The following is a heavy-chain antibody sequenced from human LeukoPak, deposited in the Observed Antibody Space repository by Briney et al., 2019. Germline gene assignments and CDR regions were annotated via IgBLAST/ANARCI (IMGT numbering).Heavy chain of an antibody. J-gene: IGHJ4*02. Sequence: GGSLRLSCAVSGITLSNYGMSWVRQAPGKGLEWVAGISDSGGNTKYADSVKGRFTISRDNPKNTLYLQMNSLRAEDTAVYFCAKRGVVIRVILVGFHKEAYYYESWGQGALVTVSS. V-gene: IGHV3-23*01. CDR2: ISDSGGNT. CDR1: GITLSNYG. D-gene: IGHD3/OR15-3a*01. CDR3: AKRGVVIRVILVGFHKEAYYYES.